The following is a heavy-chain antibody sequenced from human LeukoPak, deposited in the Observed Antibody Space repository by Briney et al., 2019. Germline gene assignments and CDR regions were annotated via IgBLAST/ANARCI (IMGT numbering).Heavy chain of an antibody. CDR3: ARGRGRYYDSSGTDY. CDR2: INHSGST. D-gene: IGHD3-22*01. V-gene: IGHV4-34*01. Sequence: SETLSLTCAVYGGSFSGYYWSWIRQPPGKGLEWLGEINHSGSTNYNPSLKSRVTISVDTSKNQFSLKLSSVTAADTAVYYCARGRGRYYDSSGTDYWGQGTLVTVSS. CDR1: GGSFSGYY. J-gene: IGHJ4*02.